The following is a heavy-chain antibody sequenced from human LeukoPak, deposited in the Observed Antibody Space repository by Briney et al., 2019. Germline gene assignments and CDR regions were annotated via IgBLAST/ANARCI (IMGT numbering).Heavy chain of an antibody. CDR1: GFTFRNYA. CDR2: ISFDGSNNK. V-gene: IGHV3-30*03. Sequence: GGSLRLSCAGSGFTFRNYAMHWVRQAPGKGLEWVAVISFDGSNNKYYADSVKGRFTISRDNAKNSLYLQMNSLRAEDTAVYYCARELGYGSGGRWGQGTLVTVSS. CDR3: ARELGYGSGGR. D-gene: IGHD3-10*01. J-gene: IGHJ4*02.